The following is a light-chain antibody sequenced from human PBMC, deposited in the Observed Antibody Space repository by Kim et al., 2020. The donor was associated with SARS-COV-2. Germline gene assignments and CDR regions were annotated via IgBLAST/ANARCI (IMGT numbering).Light chain of an antibody. Sequence: DIQMTQSPSSLSASVVDRVTITCRASQSIRSYLNWYQQKPGKAPKLLIYAASSLQSGVPSRFSGSGSGTDFTLTISSLQPEDFATYFCQQFYSTPHTFGQGTKLEI. CDR1: QSIRSY. V-gene: IGKV1-39*01. CDR2: AAS. J-gene: IGKJ2*01. CDR3: QQFYSTPHT.